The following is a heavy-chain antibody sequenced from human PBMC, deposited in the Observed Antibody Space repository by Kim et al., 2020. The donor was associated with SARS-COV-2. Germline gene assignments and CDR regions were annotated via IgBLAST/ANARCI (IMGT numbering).Heavy chain of an antibody. CDR1: GFTFSSYW. Sequence: GGSLRLSCAASGFTFSSYWMSWVRQAPGKGLEWVANIKQDGSEKYYVDSVKGRFTISRDNAKNSLYLQMNSLRAEDTAVYYCARDQDYYDSSGYYYVGVFDYWGQGTLVTVSS. D-gene: IGHD3-22*01. CDR3: ARDQDYYDSSGYYYVGVFDY. J-gene: IGHJ4*02. V-gene: IGHV3-7*01. CDR2: IKQDGSEK.